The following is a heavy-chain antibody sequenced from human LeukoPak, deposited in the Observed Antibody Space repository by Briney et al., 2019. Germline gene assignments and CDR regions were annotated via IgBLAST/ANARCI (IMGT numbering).Heavy chain of an antibody. CDR2: INHSGST. CDR3: ARGRSYGPNWFDP. V-gene: IGHV4-34*01. Sequence: PSETLSLTCAVYGGSFSGYCWSWIRQPPGKGLEWIGEINHSGSTNYNPSLKSRVTISVDTSKNQFSLKLSSVTAADTAVYYCARGRSYGPNWFDPWGQGTLVTVSS. J-gene: IGHJ5*02. D-gene: IGHD5-18*01. CDR1: GGSFSGYC.